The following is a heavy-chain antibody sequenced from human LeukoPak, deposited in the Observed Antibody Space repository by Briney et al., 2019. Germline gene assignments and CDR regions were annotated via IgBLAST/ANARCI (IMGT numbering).Heavy chain of an antibody. CDR2: IYYSGST. CDR3: ARDPGEGPDYYDSSGSDY. J-gene: IGHJ4*02. D-gene: IGHD3-22*01. V-gene: IGHV4-59*12. CDR1: GGSISSYY. Sequence: SETLSLTCTVSGGSISSYYWSWIRQPPGKGLEWIGYIYYSGSTYYNPSLKSRVTISVDTSKNQLSLKLSSVTAADTAVYYCARDPGEGPDYYDSSGSDYWGQGTLVTVSS.